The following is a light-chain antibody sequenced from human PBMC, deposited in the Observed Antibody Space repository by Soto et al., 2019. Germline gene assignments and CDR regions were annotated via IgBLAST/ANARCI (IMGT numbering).Light chain of an antibody. J-gene: IGLJ3*02. Sequence: QSVLTQPPSVSGAPGQRVTISCTGSSSIIGTTYHVHWYQQFPGGAPKLLIYGNTNRPSGVPDRFSGSKSGTSASLAITGLQAEDEADYYCQSYDSRLSGWVFGGGTKLTVL. CDR2: GNT. CDR1: SSIIGTTYH. V-gene: IGLV1-40*01. CDR3: QSYDSRLSGWV.